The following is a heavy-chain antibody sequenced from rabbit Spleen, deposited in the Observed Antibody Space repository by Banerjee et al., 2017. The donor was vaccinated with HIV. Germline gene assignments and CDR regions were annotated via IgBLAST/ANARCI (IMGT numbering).Heavy chain of an antibody. CDR2: IYVGSSGST. J-gene: IGHJ4*01. V-gene: IGHV1S40*01. D-gene: IGHD8-1*01. CDR3: ARAGSSVYTYPNL. CDR1: GFSFSSDYY. Sequence: QSLEESGGGLVKPGGTLTLTCTVSGFSFSSDYYMCWVRQAPGKGPEWIACIYVGSSGSTYYASWAKGRFTISKTSSTTVTLQMTSLTAADTATYFCARAGSSVYTYPNLWGQGTLVTVS.